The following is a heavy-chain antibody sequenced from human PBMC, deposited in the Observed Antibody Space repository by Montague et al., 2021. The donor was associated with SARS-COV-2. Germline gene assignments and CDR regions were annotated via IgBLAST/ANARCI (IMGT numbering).Heavy chain of an antibody. CDR2: ISGSGGTT. D-gene: IGHD6-19*01. J-gene: IGHJ4*02. Sequence: SLRLSCPASGFTFSSYAMSWVRQAPGKGLEWVSAISGSGGTTWYADSVKGRFTISRDNSKNTLYLQMNSLRAEDTAVYYCAKSPSGWWLFDYWGQGTLVTVSS. V-gene: IGHV3-23*01. CDR3: AKSPSGWWLFDY. CDR1: GFTFSSYA.